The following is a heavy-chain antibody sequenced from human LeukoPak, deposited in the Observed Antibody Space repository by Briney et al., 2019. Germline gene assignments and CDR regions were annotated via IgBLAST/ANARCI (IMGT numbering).Heavy chain of an antibody. Sequence: PGGSLRLSCAASGFTFKNYEMHWVRQAPGKGLEWVSYISSSGSPLYYADSVKGRFTISRDNAKNSLYLHMNNLRAEDTAVYYCARGDGYNSFDYCGQGTLVTVSS. CDR2: ISSSGSPL. D-gene: IGHD5-24*01. CDR3: ARGDGYNSFDY. CDR1: GFTFKNYE. J-gene: IGHJ4*02. V-gene: IGHV3-48*03.